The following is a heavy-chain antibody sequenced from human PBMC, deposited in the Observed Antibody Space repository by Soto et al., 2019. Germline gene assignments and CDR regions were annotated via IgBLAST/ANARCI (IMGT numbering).Heavy chain of an antibody. CDR1: GYTFTSCS. V-gene: IGHV1-3*04. CDR2: INTDNGDA. CDR3: ARDQRYVVY. Sequence: ASVKVSCKASGYTFTSCSIHWVRQAPGQGLEWIGWINTDNGDAKYSQKFQGRVTVTRDTSATTAYMEVSSLRSEDTAVYYCARDQRYVVYWGLGTLVTVSS. J-gene: IGHJ4*03.